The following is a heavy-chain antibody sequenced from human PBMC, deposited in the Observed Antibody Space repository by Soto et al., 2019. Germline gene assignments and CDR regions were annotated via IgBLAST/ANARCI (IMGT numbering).Heavy chain of an antibody. D-gene: IGHD3-10*01. J-gene: IGHJ4*02. CDR2: INAGNGNT. V-gene: IGHV1-3*01. CDR1: GYTFTSYA. CDR3: ARGSGLTYFDC. Sequence: QVQLVQSGAEVKKPGASVKVSCKASGYTFTSYAMHWVRQAPGQRLEWMGWINAGNGNTEYSQKFQGRVTITRDAPASTAYMGLSSLRAEDTAVYYRARGSGLTYFDCWGEGTLVTVSS.